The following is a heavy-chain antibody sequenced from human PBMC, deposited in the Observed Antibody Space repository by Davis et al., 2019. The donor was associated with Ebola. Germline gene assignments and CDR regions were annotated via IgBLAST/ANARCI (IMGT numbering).Heavy chain of an antibody. J-gene: IGHJ4*02. CDR3: ARATSGTYLLNY. D-gene: IGHD1-26*01. V-gene: IGHV3-23*01. CDR2: ISGSGSST. CDR1: GITFSNYA. Sequence: GESLKISCAASGITFSNYAMSWVRQAPGKGLQWVSGISGSGSSTYYADSVKGRFTISRDNSKNTLYLQMNSLKTEDTAVYYCARATSGTYLLNYWGQGTLVTVSS.